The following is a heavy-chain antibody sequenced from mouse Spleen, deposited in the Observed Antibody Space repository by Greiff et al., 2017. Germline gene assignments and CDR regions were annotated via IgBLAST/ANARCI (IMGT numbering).Heavy chain of an antibody. Sequence: QVQLQQPGAELVKPGASVKMSCKASGYTFTSYWITWVKQRPGQGLEWIGDIYPGSGSTNYNEKFKSKATLTVDTSSSTAYMQLSSLTSEDSAVYYWARFPDYYGSSYWYFDVWGAGTTVTVSS. D-gene: IGHD1-1*01. CDR2: IYPGSGST. V-gene: IGHV1-55*01. CDR1: GYTFTSYW. CDR3: ARFPDYYGSSYWYFDV. J-gene: IGHJ1*01.